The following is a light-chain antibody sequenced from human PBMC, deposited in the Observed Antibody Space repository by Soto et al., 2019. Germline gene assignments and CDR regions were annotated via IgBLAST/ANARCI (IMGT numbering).Light chain of an antibody. V-gene: IGKV3-20*01. CDR2: GAS. CDR3: QQYGCSQWT. CDR1: QSVSSSY. Sequence: EIVLTQSPGTLSLSPGERATLSCRASQSVSSSYLAWYQQKPGQAPRLLIYGASSRATGIPDRFSGSGSGTDFTPTLSRLEPEDFAVYYCQQYGCSQWTFGQGTKVEIK. J-gene: IGKJ1*01.